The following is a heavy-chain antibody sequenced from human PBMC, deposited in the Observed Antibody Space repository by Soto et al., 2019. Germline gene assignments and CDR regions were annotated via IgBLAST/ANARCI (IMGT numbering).Heavy chain of an antibody. CDR1: GFAFRSYA. CDR2: ISYDGSNK. D-gene: IGHD2-21*01. Sequence: SQRLSCADSGFAFRSYALNRIRKAPGKGLEWVAVISYDGSNKYYADSVKGRFTISRDNSKNTLYLQMNSLRAEDTAVYYCARDPAGIAPYYYYGMDVWGQGTTVTVSS. J-gene: IGHJ6*02. V-gene: IGHV3-30-3*01. CDR3: ARDPAGIAPYYYYGMDV.